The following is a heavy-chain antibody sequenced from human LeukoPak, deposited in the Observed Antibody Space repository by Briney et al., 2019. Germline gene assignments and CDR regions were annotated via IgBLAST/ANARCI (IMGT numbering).Heavy chain of an antibody. J-gene: IGHJ3*02. Sequence: GGSLRLSCAASGFTFSSYWMSWVRQAPGKGLEWVANIKQDGSEKYYVDSVKGRFTISRDNAKNSLHLQMNSLRAEDTAAYYCARGVVRAFDIWGQETMVTVSS. D-gene: IGHD2-15*01. V-gene: IGHV3-7*01. CDR2: IKQDGSEK. CDR3: ARGVVRAFDI. CDR1: GFTFSSYW.